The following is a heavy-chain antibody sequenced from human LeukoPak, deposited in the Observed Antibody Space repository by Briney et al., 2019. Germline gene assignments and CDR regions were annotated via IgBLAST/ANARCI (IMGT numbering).Heavy chain of an antibody. Sequence: GGSLRLSCAASGFTVSSNYMSWVRQAPGEGLEWGSVIYSGGSTYYADSVKGRFTISRDNSKNTLYLQMNSLRAEDTAVYYCARDRGVRGVPGYADYYMDVWGKGTTVTVSS. CDR2: IYSGGST. V-gene: IGHV3-66*02. CDR1: GFTVSSNY. CDR3: ARDRGVRGVPGYADYYMDV. J-gene: IGHJ6*03. D-gene: IGHD3-10*01.